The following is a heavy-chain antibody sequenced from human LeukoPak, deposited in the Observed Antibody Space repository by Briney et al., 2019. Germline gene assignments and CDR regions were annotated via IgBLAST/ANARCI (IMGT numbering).Heavy chain of an antibody. CDR3: AKAVQWLAQYFDY. Sequence: GGSLRLSCAASGFTFSNYAMSWVRQAPGKGLEWVSGISGTGTSTYYAESVKGRFTVSRDNSKNTLYLQMNSQRAEDTAVYYCAKAVQWLAQYFDYWGQGTLVTISS. CDR2: ISGTGTST. J-gene: IGHJ4*02. D-gene: IGHD6-19*01. CDR1: GFTFSNYA. V-gene: IGHV3-23*01.